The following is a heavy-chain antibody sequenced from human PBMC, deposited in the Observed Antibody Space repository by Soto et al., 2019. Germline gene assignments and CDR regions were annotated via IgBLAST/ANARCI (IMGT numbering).Heavy chain of an antibody. V-gene: IGHV4-61*01. D-gene: IGHD6-19*01. CDR3: AKSGSGSGWF. CDR2: IYYSGST. CDR1: GGSVSSGRYY. Sequence: SETLSLTCTVSGGSVSSGRYYWSWIRQPPGKGLEWVGYIYYSGSTKYNPSLKSRVTISVDTSKNQFSLKLTSMTAADTAVYYCAKSGSGSGWFGGRGPLVT. J-gene: IGHJ4*02.